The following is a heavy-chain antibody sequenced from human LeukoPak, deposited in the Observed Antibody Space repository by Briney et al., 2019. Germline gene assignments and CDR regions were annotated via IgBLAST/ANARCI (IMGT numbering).Heavy chain of an antibody. CDR1: GFSLNTYS. CDR3: AKGSDSFDY. J-gene: IGHJ4*02. Sequence: GGSLRLSCATSGFSLNTYSMNWVRQAPGKGLEWVAFIRYDGGSNYYADPVKGRFIISRDNSKNTLYLQMNSLKAEDTAVYYCAKGSDSFDYWGQGILVTVSS. V-gene: IGHV3-30*02. CDR2: IRYDGGSN.